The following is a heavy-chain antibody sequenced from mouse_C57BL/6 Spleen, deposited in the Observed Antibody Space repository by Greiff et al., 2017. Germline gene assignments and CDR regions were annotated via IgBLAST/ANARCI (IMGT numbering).Heavy chain of an antibody. CDR3: TGVGGDGYYGYFDV. V-gene: IGHV6-3*01. J-gene: IGHJ1*03. CDR2: IRLKSDNYAT. Sequence: EVKLVESGGGLVQPGGSMKLSCVASGFTFSNYWMNWVRQSPEKGLEWVAQIRLKSDNYATHYAESVKGRFTISRDDSKSSVYLQMNNLRAEDTGIYYCTGVGGDGYYGYFDVWGTGTTVTVSS. CDR1: GFTFSNYW. D-gene: IGHD2-3*01.